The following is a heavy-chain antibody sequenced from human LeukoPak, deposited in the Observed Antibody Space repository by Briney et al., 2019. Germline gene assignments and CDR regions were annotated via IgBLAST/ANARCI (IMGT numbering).Heavy chain of an antibody. V-gene: IGHV1-2*04. CDR3: ATPLGSCGADNCPYDVFNI. CDR2: INLNSGGT. J-gene: IGHJ3*02. D-gene: IGHD2-21*02. CDR1: SYTFTGDY. Sequence: ASVKVSCKASSYTFTGDYLHWLRQAPEQGLEWMGRINLNSGGTKNSPKFQGWVTLTRDTSISTAFMEVSGLTSDDAAVYYCATPLGSCGADNCPYDVFNIWGQGTQVTVSS.